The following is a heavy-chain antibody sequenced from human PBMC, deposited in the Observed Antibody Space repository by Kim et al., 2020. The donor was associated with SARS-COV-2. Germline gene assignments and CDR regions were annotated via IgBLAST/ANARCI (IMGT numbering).Heavy chain of an antibody. V-gene: IGHV3-30*02. CDR3: AKDIAAAAGTHYYYYGMDV. Sequence: GRFTISRDNSKNTLYLKMNSLRAEDTAVYYCAKDIAAAAGTHYYYYGMDVWGQGTTVTVSS. J-gene: IGHJ6*02. D-gene: IGHD6-13*01.